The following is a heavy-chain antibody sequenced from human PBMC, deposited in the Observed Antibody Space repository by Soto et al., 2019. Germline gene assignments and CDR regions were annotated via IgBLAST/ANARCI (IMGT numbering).Heavy chain of an antibody. D-gene: IGHD6-6*01. CDR3: ARQLTESIAARTNAFDI. Sequence: PGESLKISCKGSGYSFTSYWIGWVRQMPGKGLEWMGIIYPGDSDTRYSPSFQGQVTISADKSISTAYLQWSSLKASDTAMYYCARQLTESIAARTNAFDIWGQGKMVTVS. CDR1: GYSFTSYW. V-gene: IGHV5-51*01. J-gene: IGHJ3*02. CDR2: IYPGDSDT.